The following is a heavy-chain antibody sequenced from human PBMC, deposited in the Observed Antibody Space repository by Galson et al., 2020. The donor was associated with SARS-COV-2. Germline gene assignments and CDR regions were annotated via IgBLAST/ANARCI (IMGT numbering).Heavy chain of an antibody. CDR1: GDSISSVGYY. J-gene: IGHJ6*02. CDR2: IYYSGST. D-gene: IGHD2-21*02. CDR3: ARVVTAASNYYYYGMDV. V-gene: IGHV4-31*11. Sequence: SETLSLTCDVSGDSISSVGYYWSWIRQHPGKGLEWIGYIYYSGSTYYNPSLKSRVTISVDTSTNQLSLKLSSVTAADTAVYYCARVVTAASNYYYYGMDVWGQGTTVTVSS.